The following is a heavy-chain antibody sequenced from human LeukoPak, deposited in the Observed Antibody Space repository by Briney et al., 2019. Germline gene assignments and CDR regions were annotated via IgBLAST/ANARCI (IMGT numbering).Heavy chain of an antibody. Sequence: ASVKVSCKASGYIFTAYYMYWVRQAPGQGLDWMGWINPNSGDTKYAQKFQGRVTMTRDTSINTAYMEMSSLRSDDTAVYYCARGWYYDSTGGYYFDYWGQGTLVTVSS. V-gene: IGHV1-2*02. D-gene: IGHD3-22*01. CDR2: INPNSGDT. CDR3: ARGWYYDSTGGYYFDY. CDR1: GYIFTAYY. J-gene: IGHJ4*02.